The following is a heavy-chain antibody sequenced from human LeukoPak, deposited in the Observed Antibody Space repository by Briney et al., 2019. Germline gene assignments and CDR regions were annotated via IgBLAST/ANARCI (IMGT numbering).Heavy chain of an antibody. CDR2: INSSGGST. CDR1: GYTFTSYY. D-gene: IGHD3-9*01. V-gene: IGHV1-46*01. J-gene: IGHJ4*02. Sequence: ASVKVSCKASGYTFTSYYMHWVRQAPGQGLEWMGIINSSGGSTSYAQKFQGRVTMTRDMSTSTVYMELSSLRSEDTAVYYCARTQDYDILTGYYRTPNSYFDYWGQGTLVTVSS. CDR3: ARTQDYDILTGYYRTPNSYFDY.